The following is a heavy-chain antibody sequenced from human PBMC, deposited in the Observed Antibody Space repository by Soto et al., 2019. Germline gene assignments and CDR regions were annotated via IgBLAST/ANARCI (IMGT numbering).Heavy chain of an antibody. CDR3: ARLGGVVAASDFDC. Sequence: SETLSLTCSVSGGSIRDTSYYWTWIRQPPGKGPEWIGSIHYSGNTFYTPSLKSRVTTSVDTSENQFSLKLTSVTAADTAVYYCARLGGVVAASDFDCWGQGTLVTVS. D-gene: IGHD2-15*01. V-gene: IGHV4-39*01. CDR1: GGSIRDTSYY. CDR2: IHYSGNT. J-gene: IGHJ4*02.